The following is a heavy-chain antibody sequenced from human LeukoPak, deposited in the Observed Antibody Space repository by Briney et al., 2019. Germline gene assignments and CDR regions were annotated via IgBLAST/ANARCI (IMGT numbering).Heavy chain of an antibody. V-gene: IGHV4-34*01. CDR2: INHSGST. J-gene: IGHJ4*02. CDR1: GGSFSGYY. CDR3: ARGLIYDY. Sequence: PSETLSLTCAVYGGSFSGYYWSWIRQPPGKGLEWIGEINHSGSTNYNPSLKSRVTISVDTSKNQFSLKLSSVTAADTAVYHCARGLIYDYWGQGTLVTVSS.